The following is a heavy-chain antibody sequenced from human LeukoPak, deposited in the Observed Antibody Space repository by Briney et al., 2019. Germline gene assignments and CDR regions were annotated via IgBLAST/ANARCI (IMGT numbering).Heavy chain of an antibody. D-gene: IGHD6-13*01. CDR3: AKGGLAAAFLY. CDR1: GFTFRSNY. V-gene: IGHV3-53*05. Sequence: AGGSLRLSCAASGFTFRSNYMTWVRQAPGKGLEWVSVIYSGGSTYYADSVKGRFTISRDNSKNTLNLQMNSLRAEDTAVYYCAKGGLAAAFLYWGQGTLVTVSS. J-gene: IGHJ4*02. CDR2: IYSGGST.